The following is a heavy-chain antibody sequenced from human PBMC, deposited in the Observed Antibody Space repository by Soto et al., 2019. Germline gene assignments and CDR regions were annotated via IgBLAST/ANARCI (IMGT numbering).Heavy chain of an antibody. Sequence: SETLSLTCTVSGGSVSSYYWSWIRQSPGKGLEWIGYVYSTGSTKYRPSLNSRGTISVDTSNNQFSLKVSSATAADTAVYYCARHSNRNCCICYFDCWGLADLVTVAS. J-gene: IGHJ4*01. CDR1: GGSVSSYY. D-gene: IGHD2-15*01. CDR3: ARHSNRNCCICYFDC. V-gene: IGHV4-59*08. CDR2: VYSTGST.